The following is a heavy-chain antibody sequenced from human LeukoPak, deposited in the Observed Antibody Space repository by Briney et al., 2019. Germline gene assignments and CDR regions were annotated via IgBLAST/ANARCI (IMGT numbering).Heavy chain of an antibody. CDR1: GGSISSYY. V-gene: IGHV4-59*01. D-gene: IGHD3-22*01. Sequence: SETLSLTCTVSGGSISSYYWSWIRQPPGKGLEWIGYIYYSGSTNYNPSPKSRVTISVDTSKNQFSLKLSSVTAADTAVYYCAGSGRYYYDSSGYYPIDYWGQGTLVTVSS. CDR2: IYYSGST. J-gene: IGHJ4*02. CDR3: AGSGRYYYDSSGYYPIDY.